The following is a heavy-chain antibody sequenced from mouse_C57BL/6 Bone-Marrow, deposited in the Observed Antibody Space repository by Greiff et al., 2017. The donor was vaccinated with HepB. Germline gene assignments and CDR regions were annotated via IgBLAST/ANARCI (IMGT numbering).Heavy chain of an antibody. Sequence: LQPGAELVKPGASVKMSCKASGYTFTSYWITWVKQRPGQGLEWIGDIYPGSGSTNYNEKFKSKATLTVDTSSSTAYMQLSSLTSEDSAVYYCARETMVTTGYAMDYWGQGTSVTVSS. V-gene: IGHV1-55*01. CDR1: GYTFTSYW. D-gene: IGHD2-2*01. CDR3: ARETMVTTGYAMDY. J-gene: IGHJ4*01. CDR2: IYPGSGST.